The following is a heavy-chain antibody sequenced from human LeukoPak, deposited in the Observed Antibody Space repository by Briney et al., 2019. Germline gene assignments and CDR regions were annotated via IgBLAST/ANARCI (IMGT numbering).Heavy chain of an antibody. V-gene: IGHV4-39*01. J-gene: IGHJ4*02. CDR3: ASLRERSYYARGFDY. D-gene: IGHD1-26*01. CDR2: IYYSGST. CDR1: GGSFSGYY. Sequence: PSETLSLTCAVYGGSFSGYYWGWIRQPPGKGLEWIGSIYYSGSTYYKSSLKSRVTVFVGTSKNQFSLKLSSVTAADTAVYYCASLRERSYYARGFDYWGQGTLVTVPS.